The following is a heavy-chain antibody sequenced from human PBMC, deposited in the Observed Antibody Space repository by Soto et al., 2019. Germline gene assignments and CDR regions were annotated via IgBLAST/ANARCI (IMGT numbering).Heavy chain of an antibody. V-gene: IGHV1-3*01. J-gene: IGHJ3*01. Sequence: QVQLVQSGAQVKKPGASVKVSCKASGYTFDNYALRWVRQAPGQRLEWMGWINAVNGYTKYSQSFQGRVTITRDTTASTVHTERSMRTSEGTAVFFCGRVTYTGYAFKVDFALWGQGTRVPASS. D-gene: IGHD5-12*01. CDR1: GYTFDNYA. CDR2: INAVNGYT. CDR3: GRVTYTGYAFKVDFAL.